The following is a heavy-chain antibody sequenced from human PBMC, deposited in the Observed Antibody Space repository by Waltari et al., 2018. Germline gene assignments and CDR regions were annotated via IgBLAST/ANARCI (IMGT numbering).Heavy chain of an antibody. CDR2: IYYSGST. CDR1: GGSISSYY. J-gene: IGHJ6*04. CDR3: AREMDFWSGYYLMDV. D-gene: IGHD3-3*01. V-gene: IGHV4-59*01. Sequence: QVQLQESGPGLVKPSETLSLTCTVSGGSISSYYWSWIRQPPGKGLEWLGYIYYSGSTNYNPSRKSRVTIAVDTSKNQFSLKLSSVTAADTAVYYCAREMDFWSGYYLMDVWGKGTTVTVSS.